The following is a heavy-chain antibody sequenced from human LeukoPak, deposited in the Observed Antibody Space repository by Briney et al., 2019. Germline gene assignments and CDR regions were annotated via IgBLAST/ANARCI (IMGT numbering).Heavy chain of an antibody. V-gene: IGHV4-39*01. J-gene: IGHJ4*02. CDR2: IYYSGST. D-gene: IGHD3-22*01. CDR3: SRIYYSDTSGPLDY. Sequence: SETLSLTCTVSGGSISSSSYYWGWIRQAPGKGLEWIGSIYYSGSTYYNPSLKSRVTMSVDTSKNQFSLKLSSVTAADTAVYYCSRIYYSDTSGPLDYWGQGTLVTVAS. CDR1: GGSISSSSYY.